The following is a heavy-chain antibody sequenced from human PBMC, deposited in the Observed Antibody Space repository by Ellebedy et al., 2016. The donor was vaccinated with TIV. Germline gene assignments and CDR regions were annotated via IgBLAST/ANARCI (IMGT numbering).Heavy chain of an antibody. CDR2: ISVYNGNT. Sequence: AASVKVSCKTSGYTFTSYGVSWVRQAPGQGLEWMGWISVYNGNTKYAQKLQGRVTLTTDTSTRTAYMELRSLRSDDTAVYYCARGGSYSLGWFDPWGQGTLVTVSS. D-gene: IGHD1-26*01. CDR1: GYTFTSYG. V-gene: IGHV1-18*01. J-gene: IGHJ5*02. CDR3: ARGGSYSLGWFDP.